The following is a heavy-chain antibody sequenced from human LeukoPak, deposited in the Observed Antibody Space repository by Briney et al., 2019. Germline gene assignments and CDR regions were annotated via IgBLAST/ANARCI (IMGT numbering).Heavy chain of an antibody. CDR3: ARGFGNVRGVT. D-gene: IGHD3-16*01. V-gene: IGHV4-34*01. CDR1: GGSLSGDY. J-gene: IGHJ5*02. Sequence: SETLSLTCAVYGGSLSGDYWSWIRQPPGKGLEWIGEINHGGNTNYNSSLESRASLSVDTSRNQISLRLSSVTAADTAVYYCARGFGNVRGVTWGQGTLVTVSS. CDR2: INHGGNT.